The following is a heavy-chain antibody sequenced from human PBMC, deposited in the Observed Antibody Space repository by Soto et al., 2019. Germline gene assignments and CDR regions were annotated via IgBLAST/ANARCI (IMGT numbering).Heavy chain of an antibody. J-gene: IGHJ4*02. CDR2: IFSSGST. Sequence: QVPLQESGPGLVKPSETLSLTCTVSVGSISGHYWTWIRQPPGKGLEWIGYIFSSGSTNYNPSLKSRVTISVDTSKNQFSLKLSSVTAADTAVYYCARGFGSGNFYGYWGQGTLVTVSS. D-gene: IGHD3-10*01. V-gene: IGHV4-59*11. CDR3: ARGFGSGNFYGY. CDR1: VGSISGHY.